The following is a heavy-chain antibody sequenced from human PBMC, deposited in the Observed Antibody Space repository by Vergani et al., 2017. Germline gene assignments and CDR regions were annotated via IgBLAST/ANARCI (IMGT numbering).Heavy chain of an antibody. V-gene: IGHV4-59*01. CDR2: IYYSGST. D-gene: IGHD6-19*01. CDR3: ARGTNSISSGWYGGWFDP. J-gene: IGHJ5*02. Sequence: QVQLQESGPGLVKPSETLSLTCTVSGGSLSSYYWSWIRQPPGKGLEWIGYIYYSGSTNYNPSLKSRVTISVDTSKNQFSLKLSSVTAADTAVYYCARGTNSISSGWYGGWFDPWGQGTLVTVSS. CDR1: GGSLSSYY.